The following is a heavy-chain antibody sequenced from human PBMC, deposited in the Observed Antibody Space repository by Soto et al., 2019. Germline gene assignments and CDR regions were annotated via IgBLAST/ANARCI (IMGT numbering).Heavy chain of an antibody. Sequence: ASVKVSCKTSCYTFTSYGVTLFRQSPGQWLEWIWWISAYNGNTNYAQKFQGRITMTTDTSTSTAYMELRSLRSDDTAVYYCAIGYDFWSVYYSGYFEYWGQGTLVTVSS. CDR3: AIGYDFWSVYYSGYFEY. V-gene: IGHV1-18*01. J-gene: IGHJ4*02. D-gene: IGHD3-3*01. CDR1: CYTFTSYG. CDR2: ISAYNGNT.